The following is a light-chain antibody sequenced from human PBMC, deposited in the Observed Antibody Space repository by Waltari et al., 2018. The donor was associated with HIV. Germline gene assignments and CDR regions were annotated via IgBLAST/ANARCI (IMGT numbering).Light chain of an antibody. CDR3: CSYAGSTTWL. CDR2: EDD. V-gene: IGLV2-23*01. CDR1: SSDVGSYNL. Sequence: SALTQPASVSGSPGQAITVSCTGSSSDVGSYNLVSWYQQHPGKAPKLMISEDDKRPSGVSNRFSGSKSGNTASLTISGLQAEDEADYYCCSYAGSTTWLFGGGTKLTVL. J-gene: IGLJ3*02.